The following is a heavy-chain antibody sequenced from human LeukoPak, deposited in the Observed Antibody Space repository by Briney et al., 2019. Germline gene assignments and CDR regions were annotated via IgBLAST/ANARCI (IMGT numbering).Heavy chain of an antibody. CDR3: AREVRGVIIPYYYYGMDV. Sequence: SETLSLTCTVSGGSISSYYWSWIRQPPGKGLEWIGYIYYSGSTNYNPSLKSRVTISVDTSKNQFSLKLSSVTAADTAVYYCAREVRGVIIPYYYYGMDVWGQGTTVTVSS. CDR2: IYYSGST. J-gene: IGHJ6*02. CDR1: GGSISSYY. V-gene: IGHV4-59*12. D-gene: IGHD3-10*01.